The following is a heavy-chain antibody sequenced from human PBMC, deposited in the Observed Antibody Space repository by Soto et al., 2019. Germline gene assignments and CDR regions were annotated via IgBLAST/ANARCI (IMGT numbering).Heavy chain of an antibody. Sequence: SETLSLTCAVSGGSISSGGYSWSWIRQPPGKGLEWIGYIYHSGSTYYNPSLKSRVTISVDRSKNQFSLKLSSVTAADTAVYYCARGPGYYYYYGMDVWGQGTTVTVSS. CDR3: ARGPGYYYYYGMDV. CDR2: IYHSGST. V-gene: IGHV4-30-2*01. CDR1: GGSISSGGYS. J-gene: IGHJ6*02.